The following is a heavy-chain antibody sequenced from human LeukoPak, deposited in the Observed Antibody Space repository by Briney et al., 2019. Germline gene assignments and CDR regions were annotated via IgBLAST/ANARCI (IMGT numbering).Heavy chain of an antibody. Sequence: ASVKVSFKASGYTFTIYAMHWVRQAPGQRLEWMGWINAGNGNTKYSQEFQGRVTMTRDMSTSTVYMELSSLRSDYTAVYYCARDRWPHGGDLLRVPINWFDPWGQGTLVTVSS. V-gene: IGHV1-3*01. D-gene: IGHD2-21*02. J-gene: IGHJ5*02. CDR3: ARDRWPHGGDLLRVPINWFDP. CDR1: GYTFTIYA. CDR2: INAGNGNT.